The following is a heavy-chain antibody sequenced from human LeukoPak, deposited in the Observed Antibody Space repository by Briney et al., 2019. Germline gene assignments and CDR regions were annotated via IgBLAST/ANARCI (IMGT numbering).Heavy chain of an antibody. V-gene: IGHV3-21*01. J-gene: IGHJ4*02. D-gene: IGHD6-13*01. CDR1: GFTFSRYS. CDR3: ARGSWGRYFDY. Sequence: PGGSLTLSCPASGFTFSRYSMDWVRQAEGKGLEWVSSISSSSSYIYYADSVKDRFTISRDNAKNSLYLQMNSLRAEDTDVYYCARGSWGRYFDYWGQGTLVTVSS. CDR2: ISSSSSYI.